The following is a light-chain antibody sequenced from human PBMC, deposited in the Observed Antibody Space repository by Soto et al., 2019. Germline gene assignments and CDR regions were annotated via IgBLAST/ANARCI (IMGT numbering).Light chain of an antibody. CDR2: YDD. Sequence: QSVLTQPPSVSEAPRQRVTISCSGSSSNIGNNAVNWYQQLPGKAPKLLIYYDDLLPSGVSDRFSDSKSGTSASLAISGLQSEDEADYYCAAWDDSLNGVVFGGGTKVTVL. CDR1: SSNIGNNA. V-gene: IGLV1-36*01. CDR3: AAWDDSLNGVV. J-gene: IGLJ2*01.